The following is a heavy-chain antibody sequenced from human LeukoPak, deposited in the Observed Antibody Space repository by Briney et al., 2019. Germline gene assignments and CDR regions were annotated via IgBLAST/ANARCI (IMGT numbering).Heavy chain of an antibody. D-gene: IGHD3-22*01. V-gene: IGHV1-18*01. J-gene: IGHJ4*02. CDR1: GYTFTSYG. CDR2: ISAYNGNT. Sequence: ASVKVSCKASGYTFTSYGISWVRQAPGQGLEWMEWISAYNGNTNYAQKLQGRVTMTTDTSTSTAYMELRSLRSDDTAVYYCARGWYYDSSGYYQYWGQGTLVTVSS. CDR3: ARGWYYDSSGYYQY.